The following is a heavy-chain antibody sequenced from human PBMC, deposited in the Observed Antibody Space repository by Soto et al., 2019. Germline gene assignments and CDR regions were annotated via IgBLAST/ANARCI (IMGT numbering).Heavy chain of an antibody. V-gene: IGHV4-59*01. CDR1: GGSISNFY. CDR3: ARAPMVLSRSYFDS. Sequence: SETLSLTCTVSGGSISNFYWSWIRQPPGKGLEWIGYISYSGNTNYNPSLKSRVSISVDTSKNQLSLNLTPVTAADTAVYYCARAPMVLSRSYFDSWGQGTPVTVSS. D-gene: IGHD2-8*01. CDR2: ISYSGNT. J-gene: IGHJ4*02.